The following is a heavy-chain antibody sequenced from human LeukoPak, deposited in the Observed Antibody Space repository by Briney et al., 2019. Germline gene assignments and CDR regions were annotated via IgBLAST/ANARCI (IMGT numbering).Heavy chain of an antibody. D-gene: IGHD5-18*01. V-gene: IGHV1-69*13. J-gene: IGHJ4*02. CDR2: IIPIFGTA. CDR1: GGTFNSYA. Sequence: SVKVSCKASGGTFNSYAISWVGQAPGQGVEWMGGIIPIFGTANYAQKFQGRVTITAEESTSTAYTHLSSLRSEDTAVYYCARENSRDSYGLGYIGYFDYWGQGTLVTVSS. CDR3: ARENSRDSYGLGYIGYFDY.